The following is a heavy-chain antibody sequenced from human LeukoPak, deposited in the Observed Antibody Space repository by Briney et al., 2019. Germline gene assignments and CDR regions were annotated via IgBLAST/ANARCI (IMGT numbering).Heavy chain of an antibody. V-gene: IGHV4-34*01. CDR3: ARRDIVATIDY. Sequence: SQTLSLTCAVYGGSFSGYYWSWIRQPPGKGLEWIGEINHSGSTNYNPSLKSLVTISVDTSKNQFSLKLSSVTAADTAVYYCARRDIVATIDYWGQGTLVTVSS. CDR1: GGSFSGYY. D-gene: IGHD5-12*01. CDR2: INHSGST. J-gene: IGHJ4*02.